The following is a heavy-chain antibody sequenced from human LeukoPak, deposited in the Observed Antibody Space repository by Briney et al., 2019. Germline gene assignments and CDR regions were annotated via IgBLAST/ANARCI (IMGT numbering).Heavy chain of an antibody. V-gene: IGHV3-30*18. D-gene: IGHD4-17*01. CDR3: AKVSYGDYEVDY. CDR2: ISYDGSNK. CDR1: GFTFSSYG. J-gene: IGHJ4*02. Sequence: GGSPRLSCAASGFTFSSYGMHWVRQAPGKGLEWVAVISYDGSNKYYADSVKGRFTISRDNSKNTLYLQMNSLRAEDTAVYYCAKVSYGDYEVDYWGQGTLVTVSS.